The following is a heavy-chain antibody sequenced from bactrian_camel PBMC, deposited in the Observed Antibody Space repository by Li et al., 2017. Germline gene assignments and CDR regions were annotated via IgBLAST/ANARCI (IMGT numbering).Heavy chain of an antibody. V-gene: IGHV3S55*01. CDR1: GFTSNSCG. Sequence: VQLVESGGGSVQAGGSLRLSCTAPGFTSNSCGMDWYRQVPGKAREFVASIGADGVTSYADSVKGRFTITVDRAKDTVYLQLNSLKTEDTAMYFCASLYNRYWGQGTQVTVSS. CDR2: IGADGVT. J-gene: IGHJ4*01. D-gene: IGHD2*01. CDR3: ASLYNRY.